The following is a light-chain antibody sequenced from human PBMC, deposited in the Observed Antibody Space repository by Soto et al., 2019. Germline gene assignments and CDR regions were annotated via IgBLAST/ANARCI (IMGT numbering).Light chain of an antibody. CDR1: QSISSY. V-gene: IGKV1-5*03. CDR3: QHYNVYPWT. J-gene: IGKJ1*01. CDR2: KAS. Sequence: DIQMTQSPSSLSASVGDRVTITCRASQSISSYLNWYQQKPGKAPKLLIYKASTLKSGVPSRFSGSGSGTEFTLTIAGLQPDDFATYYCQHYNVYPWTFGQGTKVDIK.